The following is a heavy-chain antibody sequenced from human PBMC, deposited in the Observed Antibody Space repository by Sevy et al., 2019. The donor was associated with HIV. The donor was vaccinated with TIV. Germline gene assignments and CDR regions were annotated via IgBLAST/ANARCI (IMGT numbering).Heavy chain of an antibody. CDR3: ARVNTMVRGTPVYFDY. CDR1: GGTFSSYA. V-gene: IGHV1-69*13. J-gene: IGHJ4*02. Sequence: ASVKVSCKASGGTFSSYAISWVRQAPGQGLEWMGGIIPIFGTANYAQKFQGRVTITADESTSTAYMELSSLRSEDTAVYYCARVNTMVRGTPVYFDYWGQGTLVTVSS. D-gene: IGHD3-10*01. CDR2: IIPIFGTA.